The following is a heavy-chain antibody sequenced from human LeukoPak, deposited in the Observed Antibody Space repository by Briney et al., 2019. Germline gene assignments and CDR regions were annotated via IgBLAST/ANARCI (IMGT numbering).Heavy chain of an antibody. D-gene: IGHD7-27*01. CDR3: ASYSNWGDFDS. Sequence: SVKVSCKASGGTFSSFGITWVRQAPGQGLEWMGGTNPIFGAKHYAQKFRGRVTVTADNSTTTTYMELSSLRFEDTALYYCASYSNWGDFDSWGQGTLVTVSS. CDR2: TNPIFGAK. J-gene: IGHJ4*02. V-gene: IGHV1-69*06. CDR1: GGTFSSFG.